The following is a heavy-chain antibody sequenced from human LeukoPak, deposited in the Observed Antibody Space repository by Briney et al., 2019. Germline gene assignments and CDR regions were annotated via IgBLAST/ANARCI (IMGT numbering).Heavy chain of an antibody. J-gene: IGHJ4*02. V-gene: IGHV3-23*01. CDR1: GFTFNNYG. CDR2: ISGSGGST. CDR3: AKGLALVVTDYFDY. Sequence: GGSLRLSCAASGFTFNNYGMTWIRQAPGKGLEWVSAISGSGGSTYYADSVKGRFTISRDNSKNTLYLQMNSLRAEDTAVYYCAKGLALVVTDYFDYWGQGTLVTVSS. D-gene: IGHD3-22*01.